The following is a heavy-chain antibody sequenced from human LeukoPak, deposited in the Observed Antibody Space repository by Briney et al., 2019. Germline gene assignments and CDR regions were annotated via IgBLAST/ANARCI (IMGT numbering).Heavy chain of an antibody. Sequence: RASVTVPCKASGYTFNSSYMHWVRQAPGQGLEWMGIINPSDDSTRYAQKFQGRVTMTKDTSTNTVYMHLSSLSSDDTAVYYCARAYYESSAYRHAVYFDYWGQGTLVTVSS. V-gene: IGHV1-46*02. CDR1: GYTFNSSY. J-gene: IGHJ4*02. CDR3: ARAYYESSAYRHAVYFDY. D-gene: IGHD3-22*01. CDR2: INPSDDST.